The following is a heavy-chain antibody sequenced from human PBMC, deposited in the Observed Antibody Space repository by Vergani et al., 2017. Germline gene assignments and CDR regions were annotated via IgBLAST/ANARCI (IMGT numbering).Heavy chain of an antibody. D-gene: IGHD6-6*01. CDR3: ARHIFEDSSPPGYYYYMDV. CDR1: GGSISSSSYY. Sequence: QLQLQESGPGLVQPSETLSLTCTVSGGSISSSSYYWGWIRQPPGKGLEWIGSNYYSGSTYYNPALKSRVTISVDTSKHQFSLKLSSVTAADTAVYYCARHIFEDSSPPGYYYYMDVWGKGTTVTVSS. CDR2: NYYSGST. J-gene: IGHJ6*03. V-gene: IGHV4-39*01.